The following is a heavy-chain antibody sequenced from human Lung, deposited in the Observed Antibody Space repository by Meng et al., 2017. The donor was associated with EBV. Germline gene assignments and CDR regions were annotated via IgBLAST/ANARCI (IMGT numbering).Heavy chain of an antibody. D-gene: IGHD1-26*01. Sequence: ESGPGLVKPSGTLSLPCGVSGVSISSNIRWTWVRQPPGKGLEWIGDIDDSGSTNYNPSLNSRISISLDKSKNHFSLKVNSVTAADTAVYYCARGKQDAWELLAYWGQGALVTVSS. CDR2: IDDSGST. V-gene: IGHV4-4*02. CDR1: GVSISSNIR. CDR3: ARGKQDAWELLAY. J-gene: IGHJ4*02.